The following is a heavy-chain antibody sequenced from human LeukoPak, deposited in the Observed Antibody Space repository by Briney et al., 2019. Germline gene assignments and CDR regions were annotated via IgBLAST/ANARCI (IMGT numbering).Heavy chain of an antibody. CDR2: ISYDGSNK. Sequence: GGSLRLSCAASGFTFSSYEMNWVRQAPGKGLEWVAVISYDGSNKYYADSVKGRFTISRDNSKNTLYLQMNSLRAEDTAVYYCARDLHPGEHTDAFDIWGQGTMVTVSS. V-gene: IGHV3-30*03. CDR1: GFTFSSYE. D-gene: IGHD3-10*01. J-gene: IGHJ3*02. CDR3: ARDLHPGEHTDAFDI.